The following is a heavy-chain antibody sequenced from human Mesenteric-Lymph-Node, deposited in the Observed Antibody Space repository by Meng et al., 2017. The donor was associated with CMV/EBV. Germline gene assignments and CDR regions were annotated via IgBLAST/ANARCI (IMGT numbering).Heavy chain of an antibody. J-gene: IGHJ6*02. CDR3: ARDGDQIVVVPAAMSYYYGMDV. D-gene: IGHD2-2*01. CDR2: IRYDESNE. V-gene: IGHV3-30*02. CDR1: GFIFSSYG. Sequence: GGSLRLSCAASGFIFSSYGIHWVRQAPGRGLEWVAFIRYDESNEYYADSVKGRFTISRDNSKNTLYLQMNSLRAEDTAVYYCARDGDQIVVVPAAMSYYYGMDVWGQGTTVTVSS.